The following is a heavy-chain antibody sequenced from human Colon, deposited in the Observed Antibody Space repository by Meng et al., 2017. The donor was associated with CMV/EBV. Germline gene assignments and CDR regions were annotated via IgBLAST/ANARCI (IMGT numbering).Heavy chain of an antibody. CDR2: VYRNGDT. D-gene: IGHD2-2*01. V-gene: IGHV4-34*01. CDR3: ARATKPNCWEALNY. Sequence: QVQVQQWCAGLLKPSETLSLTCAVYGESFSGYYWTWIRQPPGKGLEWIGEVYRNGDTNYDPSLKNRVTMSLDTSNNQVSLTLTSVSAADTAVYYCARATKPNCWEALNYWGQGSLGTVSS. CDR1: GESFSGYY. J-gene: IGHJ4*02.